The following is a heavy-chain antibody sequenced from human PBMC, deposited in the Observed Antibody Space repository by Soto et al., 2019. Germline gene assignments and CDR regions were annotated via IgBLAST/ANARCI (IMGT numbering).Heavy chain of an antibody. V-gene: IGHV4-30-4*08. CDR2: IYYSGST. CDR3: AREGQYYGAGSYPSRYFDY. Sequence: SETLFLTFTVSGGSVSSGGSYWSWIRQPQGQGLEWIGYIYYSGSTYYNPSPRGRVNISVDTSKNQFSLKLSSVTAADTAVYYCAREGQYYGAGSYPSRYFDYWGQGTLVTVSS. D-gene: IGHD3-10*01. CDR1: GGSVSSGGSY. J-gene: IGHJ4*02.